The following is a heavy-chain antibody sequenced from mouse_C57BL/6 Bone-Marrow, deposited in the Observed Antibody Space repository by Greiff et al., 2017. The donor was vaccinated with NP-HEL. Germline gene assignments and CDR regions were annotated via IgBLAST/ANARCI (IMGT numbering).Heavy chain of an antibody. Sequence: EVKVEESGGGLVKPGGSLKLSCAASGFTFSDYGMHWVRQAPEKGLEWVAYISSGSSTIYYADTVKGRFTISRDNAKNTLFLQLTSLRSEDTAMYYCARAEGLRRGKYAMDYWGQGTSVTVSS. J-gene: IGHJ4*01. CDR2: ISSGSSTI. CDR3: ARAEGLRRGKYAMDY. D-gene: IGHD2-2*01. V-gene: IGHV5-17*01. CDR1: GFTFSDYG.